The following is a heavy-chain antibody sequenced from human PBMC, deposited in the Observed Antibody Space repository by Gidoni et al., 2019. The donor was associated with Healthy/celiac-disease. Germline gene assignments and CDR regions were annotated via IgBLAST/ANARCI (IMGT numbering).Heavy chain of an antibody. Sequence: EVKLLESGGGLVQPGGSLRLYCAVSGFPFSAYAMMLVIQAPGKGPAWVATIRSSGDCTDYADSVMGRFSISRDNSRNTVYLQMSSLRDEDTAIYYCAKVFGLGQSYWGQGTLVTVSS. CDR1: GFPFSAYA. CDR2: IRSSGDCT. D-gene: IGHD3-10*01. V-gene: IGHV3-23*01. J-gene: IGHJ4*02. CDR3: AKVFGLGQSY.